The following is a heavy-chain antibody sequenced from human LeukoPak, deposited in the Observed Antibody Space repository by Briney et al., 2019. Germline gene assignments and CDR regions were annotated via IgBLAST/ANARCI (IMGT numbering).Heavy chain of an antibody. V-gene: IGHV4-39*07. CDR3: ARSMVRGVMPPRVFDL. CDR2: IYYSGST. Sequence: SEALSLTCTVSGGSISSSSYYWGWIRQPPGKGLEWIGSIYYSGSTYYNPSLKSRVTISVDTSKNQFSLKLSSVTAADTAVYYCARSMVRGVMPPRVFDLWGRGTLVTVSS. D-gene: IGHD3-10*01. J-gene: IGHJ2*01. CDR1: GGSISSSSYY.